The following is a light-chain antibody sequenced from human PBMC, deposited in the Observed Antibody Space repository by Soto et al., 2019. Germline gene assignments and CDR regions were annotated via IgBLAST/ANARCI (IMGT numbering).Light chain of an antibody. V-gene: IGLV1-40*01. Sequence: QSVLTQPPSVSGAPGQRVTISCTGSRSNIGADYDVHWYRQLPGTAPKLLIYGNDNRPSGVPDQFSGSKSGTSASLTITGLQAEDEADYYCQSYDSSLTGSWVFGGGTKLTVL. CDR3: QSYDSSLTGSWV. J-gene: IGLJ3*02. CDR2: GND. CDR1: RSNIGADYD.